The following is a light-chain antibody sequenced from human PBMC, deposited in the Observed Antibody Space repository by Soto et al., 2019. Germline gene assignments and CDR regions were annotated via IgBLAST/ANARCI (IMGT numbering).Light chain of an antibody. J-gene: IGLJ1*01. CDR2: EDS. V-gene: IGLV2-23*01. CDR3: CSYTGGSTAYV. Sequence: QSVLTEPACVSGFPGQSITVSCTGSRNDVGNYNLVSWYQQSPGQAPKLLIYEDSKRPSGVSDRFSGSKSGDTASLTISGLQTEDEADYYCCSYTGGSTAYVFGTGTKV. CDR1: RNDVGNYNL.